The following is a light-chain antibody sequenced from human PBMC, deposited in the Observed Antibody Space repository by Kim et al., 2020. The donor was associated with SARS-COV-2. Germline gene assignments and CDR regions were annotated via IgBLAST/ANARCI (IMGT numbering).Light chain of an antibody. CDR3: QVWHTGGDRVV. CDR2: YDT. J-gene: IGLJ2*01. V-gene: IGLV3-21*01. CDR1: NIGDYR. Sequence: APGQTARSTCGGDNIGDYRVHWYQQKPGKAPLLVIYYDTDRPSGIPERFSGSNSGTTVTLTISSVEAGDEADYYCQVWHTGGDRVVFGGGTQLTVL.